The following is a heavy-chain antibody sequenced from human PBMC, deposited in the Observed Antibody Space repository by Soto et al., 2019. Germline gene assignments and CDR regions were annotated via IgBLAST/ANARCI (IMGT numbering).Heavy chain of an antibody. Sequence: EVQLLESGGGLVQPGGSLRLSCVASGLTFSSYAMSWVRQAPGKGLEWVSSISGSGGSTYYADSVKGRFTISRDNSKNTLYLQMSSLRAEDTAVYYCAKAIRRITTDIVVVPAAALNYWGQGTLVTVSS. CDR2: ISGSGGST. J-gene: IGHJ4*02. CDR3: AKAIRRITTDIVVVPAAALNY. CDR1: GLTFSSYA. V-gene: IGHV3-23*01. D-gene: IGHD2-2*01.